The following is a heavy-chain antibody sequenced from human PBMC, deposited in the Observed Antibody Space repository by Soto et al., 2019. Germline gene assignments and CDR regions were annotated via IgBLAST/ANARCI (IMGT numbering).Heavy chain of an antibody. V-gene: IGHV4-34*01. D-gene: IGHD4-4*01. CDR3: PRAGLFLHNWFDP. J-gene: IGHJ5*02. CDR2: INHSGST. CDR1: GGSFSGYY. Sequence: QVQLQQWGAGLLKPSETLSRTCAVYGGSFSGYYWSWIRQPPWKGLEWIGEINHSGSTNYNPSLKSRVTISVDTSKNQFSLKLRSVTAADTAVYYCPRAGLFLHNWFDPWGQGTLVTVSS.